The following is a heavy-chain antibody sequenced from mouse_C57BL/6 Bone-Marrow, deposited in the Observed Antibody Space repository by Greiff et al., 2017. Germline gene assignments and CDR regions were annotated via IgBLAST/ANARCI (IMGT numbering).Heavy chain of an antibody. CDR1: GYTFTSYW. V-gene: IGHV1-52*01. CDR3: ARPRIYYGNPYAMDD. Sequence: VQLQQPGAELVRPGSSVKLSCKASGYTFTSYWMHWVKQRPIQGLEWIGNIDPSDSETHYNQKFKDKATLTVDKSSSTAYMQLSSLTSEDSAVYYCARPRIYYGNPYAMDDWGQGTSVTVSS. CDR2: IDPSDSET. D-gene: IGHD2-1*01. J-gene: IGHJ4*01.